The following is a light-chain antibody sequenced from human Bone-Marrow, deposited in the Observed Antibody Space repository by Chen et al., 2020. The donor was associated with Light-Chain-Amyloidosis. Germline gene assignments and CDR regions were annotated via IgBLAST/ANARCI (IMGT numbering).Light chain of an antibody. CDR1: NIGSTS. V-gene: IGLV3-21*02. CDR2: DDS. J-gene: IGLJ3*02. CDR3: QVWDRSSDRPV. Sequence: SYVLTQPSSVSVAPGQTATIACGGNNIGSTSVHWYQQTPGQAPLLVVYDDSDRPSGIPERLSGSNSGSTATLTISGVEAGDDAAYYCQVWDRSSDRPVFGGGTKLTVL.